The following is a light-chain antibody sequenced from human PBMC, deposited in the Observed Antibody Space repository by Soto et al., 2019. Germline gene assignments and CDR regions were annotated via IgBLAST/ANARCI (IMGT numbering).Light chain of an antibody. CDR1: QGIRNW. V-gene: IGKV1-12*01. J-gene: IGKJ4*01. Sequence: DIQMTQSPSSVSASVGDRVTITCRASQGIRNWLSWYQQKPGTAPKLLISATSTLENWVPSRFSGSGSGTDFTLTIKSLQPEDFATYYCQQCYSYPLTFGGGTKVEFK. CDR3: QQCYSYPLT. CDR2: ATS.